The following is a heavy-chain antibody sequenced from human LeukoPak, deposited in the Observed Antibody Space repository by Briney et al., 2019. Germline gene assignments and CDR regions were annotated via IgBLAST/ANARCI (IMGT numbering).Heavy chain of an antibody. CDR1: GLTFSSHS. D-gene: IGHD3-10*01. V-gene: IGHV3-48*01. J-gene: IGHJ4*02. Sequence: GGSLRLSCAASGLTFSSHSMNWVRQAPGKGLEWISHIRSSSSSSTTYYADSVKGRFTISRDNSKNTLYLQMNSLRAEDTAVYYCARVVPPTDYGSGSYFWDPYYFDYWGQGTLVTVSS. CDR3: ARVVPPTDYGSGSYFWDPYYFDY. CDR2: IRSSSSSSTT.